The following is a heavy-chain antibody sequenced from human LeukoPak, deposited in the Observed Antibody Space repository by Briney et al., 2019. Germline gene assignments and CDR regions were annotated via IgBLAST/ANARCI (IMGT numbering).Heavy chain of an antibody. CDR2: INPSGGST. Sequence: GASVKVSCKASGYTFTSYYMHWVRQAPGQGLEWMGIINPSGGSTSYAQKFQGRVTMTRDTSISTAYMELSRLRSDDTAVYYCARDFEFTMTFWGQGTLVTVSS. CDR1: GYTFTSYY. V-gene: IGHV1-46*01. D-gene: IGHD3-22*01. J-gene: IGHJ4*02. CDR3: ARDFEFTMTF.